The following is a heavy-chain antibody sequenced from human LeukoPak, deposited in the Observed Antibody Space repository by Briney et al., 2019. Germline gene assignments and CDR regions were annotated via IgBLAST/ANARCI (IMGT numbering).Heavy chain of an antibody. CDR3: ARVGDHWRMDV. V-gene: IGHV3-7*04. CDR2: INQDGGEI. CDR1: GFTFINHY. Sequence: GGSLRLACAASGFTFINHYMAWVRQAPGQGLEWVANINQDGGEIYYVGSVRGRFTISRDNAKNSLYLQMNSLRAEDTAVYYCARVGDHWRMDVWGQGTTVTVSS. D-gene: IGHD3-3*01. J-gene: IGHJ6*02.